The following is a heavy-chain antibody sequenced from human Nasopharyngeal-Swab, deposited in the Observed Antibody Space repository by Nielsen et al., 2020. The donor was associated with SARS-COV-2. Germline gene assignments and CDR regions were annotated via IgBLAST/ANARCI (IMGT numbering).Heavy chain of an antibody. D-gene: IGHD4-17*01. CDR2: ISSSSSYI. V-gene: IGHV3-21*01. CDR1: GFTFSSYS. CDR3: ARDTGLPDYGDYYYYGMDV. Sequence: GESLKISCAASGFTFSSYSMNWVRQAPGKGPEWVSSISSSSSYIYYADSVKGRFTISRDNAKNSLYLQMNSLRAEDTAVYYCARDTGLPDYGDYYYYGMDVWGQGTTVTVSS. J-gene: IGHJ6*02.